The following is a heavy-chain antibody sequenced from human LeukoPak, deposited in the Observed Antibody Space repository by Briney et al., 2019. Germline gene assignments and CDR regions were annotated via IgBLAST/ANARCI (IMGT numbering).Heavy chain of an antibody. V-gene: IGHV4-59*01. CDR2: IYFSGST. D-gene: IGHD1-14*01. CDR3: ASLGSVTAPIPYNWFDP. CDR1: GGCISGYY. Sequence: SETLSLTCTLSGGCISGYYWGGIPQPPRKGVGWVWCIYFSGSTNYNPSLKSRVTISVDTSKNQFSLKLSSVTAADTAVYYCASLGSVTAPIPYNWFDPCGQGNLVTVS. J-gene: IGHJ5*02.